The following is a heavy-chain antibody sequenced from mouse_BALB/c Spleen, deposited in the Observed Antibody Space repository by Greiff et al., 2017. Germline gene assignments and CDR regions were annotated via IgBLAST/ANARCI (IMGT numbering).Heavy chain of an antibody. CDR3: ARDRGDDGYYMDY. CDR1: GFTFSDYY. J-gene: IGHJ4*01. D-gene: IGHD2-3*01. Sequence: EVQVVESGGGLVKPGGSLKLSCAASGFTFSDYYMYWVRQTPEKRLEWVATISDGGSYTYYPDSVKGRFTISRDNAKNNLYLQMSSLKSEDTAMYYCARDRGDDGYYMDYWGQGTSVTVSS. V-gene: IGHV5-4*02. CDR2: ISDGGSYT.